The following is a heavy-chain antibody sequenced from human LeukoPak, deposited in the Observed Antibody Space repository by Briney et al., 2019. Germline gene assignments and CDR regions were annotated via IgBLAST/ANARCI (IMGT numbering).Heavy chain of an antibody. CDR2: IYTSGST. D-gene: IGHD2-2*01. Sequence: SRTLSLTXTVSGGSISSGSYYWSWIRQPAGKGLEWIGRIYTSGSTNYNPSVKSRVTISVDTSKNQFSLKLSSVTAADTAVYYCASGGVVPATYYYYYYMDVWGKGTTVTVSS. CDR1: GGSISSGSYY. V-gene: IGHV4-61*02. CDR3: ASGGVVPATYYYYYYMDV. J-gene: IGHJ6*03.